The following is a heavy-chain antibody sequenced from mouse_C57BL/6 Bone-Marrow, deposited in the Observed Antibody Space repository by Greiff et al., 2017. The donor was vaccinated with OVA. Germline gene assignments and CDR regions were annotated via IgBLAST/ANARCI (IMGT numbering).Heavy chain of an antibody. CDR1: GYTFTSYW. CDR3: ARGEPAWFAY. J-gene: IGHJ3*01. CDR2: IYPSDSET. V-gene: IGHV1-61*01. Sequence: VQLQQPGAELVRPGSSVKLSCKASGYTFTSYWMDWVKQRPGQGLEWIGNIYPSDSETHYNQKFKDKATLTVDKSSSTAYLQLSSLTSEDSAVYYCARGEPAWFAYWGQGTLVTVSA.